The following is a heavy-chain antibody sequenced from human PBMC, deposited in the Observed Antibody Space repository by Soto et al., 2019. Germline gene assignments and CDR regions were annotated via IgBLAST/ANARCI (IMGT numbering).Heavy chain of an antibody. CDR2: IYYSGST. Sequence: QVQLQESGPGLVKPSQTLSLTCTVSGGSISSGGYYWSWIRQHPGKGLEWIGYIYYSGSTYYNPSLKSRVTLSVDTSKNQFSLKLSSVTAADTAVYYCARVGFRSSSWYDWFDPWGQGTLVTVSS. J-gene: IGHJ5*02. V-gene: IGHV4-31*03. CDR3: ARVGFRSSSWYDWFDP. D-gene: IGHD6-13*01. CDR1: GGSISSGGYY.